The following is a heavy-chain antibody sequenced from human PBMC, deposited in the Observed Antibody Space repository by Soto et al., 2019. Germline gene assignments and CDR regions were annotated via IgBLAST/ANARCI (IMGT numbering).Heavy chain of an antibody. J-gene: IGHJ4*02. CDR3: ARAQRIAARGDYANY. CDR1: GFTISTYH. Sequence: PGGSLRLSCAASGFTISTYHLNWVRQAPGKGLEWVSYISTDLRALYYADSVRGRFTISRDNAKNSLYLQMTSLRDEDTAVYYCARAQRIAARGDYANYWGQGTLVTVSS. D-gene: IGHD6-6*01. CDR2: ISTDLRAL. V-gene: IGHV3-48*02.